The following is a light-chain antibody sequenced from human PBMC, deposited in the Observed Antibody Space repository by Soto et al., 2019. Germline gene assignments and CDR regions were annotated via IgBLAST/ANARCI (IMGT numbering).Light chain of an antibody. J-gene: IGLJ3*02. CDR1: SSDVGGYNY. Sequence: QSALTQPASVSGSPGQSITISCTGTSSDVGGYNYVSWYQQHPGKAPKLMIYDVSNWPSGVSNRFSGSKSGNTASLTISGLQAEDEADYYWSSYTSSSTWVFGGGTKLTVL. CDR2: DVS. V-gene: IGLV2-14*01. CDR3: SSYTSSSTWV.